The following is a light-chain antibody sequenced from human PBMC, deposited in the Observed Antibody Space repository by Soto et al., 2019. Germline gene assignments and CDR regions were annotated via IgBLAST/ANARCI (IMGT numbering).Light chain of an antibody. CDR1: QIGNTNY. CDR2: SVF. V-gene: IGKV3-20*01. Sequence: EMVLTQSPGTLSLSPGERATLHCRASQIGNTNYLAWYQQRPGQPPRLLIYSVFTRANGTPDRFSGSGSGTDFTLTISRLAPEDSAPYYCQHYGHPRWTFGPGTRVEIK. J-gene: IGKJ1*01. CDR3: QHYGHPRWT.